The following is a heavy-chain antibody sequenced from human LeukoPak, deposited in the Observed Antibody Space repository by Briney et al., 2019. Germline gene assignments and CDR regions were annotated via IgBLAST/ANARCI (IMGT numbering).Heavy chain of an antibody. CDR3: AKGVFGVNRAFDY. J-gene: IGHJ4*02. CDR1: GFTFNTCA. CDR2: ISESGSGT. V-gene: IGHV3-23*01. Sequence: QSGGSLRLSCEASGFTFNTCAMSWVRQAPGKGLEWVSAISESGSGTYYADSVKGRFTISRDNSKNTLYPQMNSLRVDDTALYYCAKGVFGVNRAFDYWGQGTLVTVSS. D-gene: IGHD3-3*01.